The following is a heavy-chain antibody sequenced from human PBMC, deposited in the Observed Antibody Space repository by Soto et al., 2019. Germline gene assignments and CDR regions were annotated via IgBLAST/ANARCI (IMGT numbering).Heavy chain of an antibody. CDR3: ASDPLGYRSSTSTYSRRYSHRMD. J-gene: IGHJ6*03. CDR1: GGTFSSYA. D-gene: IGHD2-2*01. CDR2: IIPIFGTA. Sequence: SVKVSCKASGGTFSSYAISWVRQAPGQALEWMGGIIPIFGTANYAQKFQGRDTITADKSTCTAYMELSILISEATAVYYCASDPLGYRSSTSTYSRRYSHRMD. V-gene: IGHV1-69*06.